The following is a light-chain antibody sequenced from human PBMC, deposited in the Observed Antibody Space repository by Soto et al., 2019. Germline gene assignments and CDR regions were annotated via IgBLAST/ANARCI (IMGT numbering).Light chain of an antibody. CDR2: GAS. V-gene: IGKV3-20*01. Sequence: EIVLTQSPGTLSLSPGERATLSCRASQSVSSSYLAWYQQKPGQAPRLLIYGASSRATGIPDRFSGSGSGTDFTLTISRLEPEDFAVYYCQQYGSSPPEFGPGTKVDIK. CDR3: QQYGSSPPE. CDR1: QSVSSSY. J-gene: IGKJ3*01.